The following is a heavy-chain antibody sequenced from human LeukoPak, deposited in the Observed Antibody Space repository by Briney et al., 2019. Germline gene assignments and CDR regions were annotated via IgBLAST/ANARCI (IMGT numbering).Heavy chain of an antibody. Sequence: GASVKVFCKASGYTFTSYGISWVRQAPGQGLEWMGWISAYNGNTNYAQKLQGRVTMTTDTSTSTAYMELRSLRSDDTAVYYCARDRDSSGPYYFDYWGQGTLVTVSS. CDR1: GYTFTSYG. V-gene: IGHV1-18*01. CDR3: ARDRDSSGPYYFDY. D-gene: IGHD6-19*01. J-gene: IGHJ4*02. CDR2: ISAYNGNT.